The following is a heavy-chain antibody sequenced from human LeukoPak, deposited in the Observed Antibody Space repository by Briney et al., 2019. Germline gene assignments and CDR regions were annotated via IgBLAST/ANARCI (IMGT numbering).Heavy chain of an antibody. CDR1: GFTVSSNY. CDR2: IYTGGTT. Sequence: PGGSLRLSCAASGFTVSSNYMNWVRQAPGKGLEWVSIIYTGGTTYYADSVKGRFTISRDHSKNTLYLQMNSLRAEDTALYYCARDRTGYDFWSGYNYWGQGTLVTVSS. J-gene: IGHJ4*02. D-gene: IGHD3-3*01. CDR3: ARDRTGYDFWSGYNY. V-gene: IGHV3-53*01.